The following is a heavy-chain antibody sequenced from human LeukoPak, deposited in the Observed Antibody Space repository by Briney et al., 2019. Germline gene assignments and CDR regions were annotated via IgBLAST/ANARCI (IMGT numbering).Heavy chain of an antibody. Sequence: GGSLRLSFAASGFTFSSYAMSWVRQAPGKGLEWGSTISGSGGSTYYADSVKGRFTISRDNSKNTLYLQMNSLRAEDTAVYYCAKGREYSSSFDAFDIWGQGTMVAVSS. CDR3: AKGREYSSSFDAFDI. D-gene: IGHD6-6*01. CDR1: GFTFSSYA. V-gene: IGHV3-23*01. CDR2: ISGSGGST. J-gene: IGHJ3*02.